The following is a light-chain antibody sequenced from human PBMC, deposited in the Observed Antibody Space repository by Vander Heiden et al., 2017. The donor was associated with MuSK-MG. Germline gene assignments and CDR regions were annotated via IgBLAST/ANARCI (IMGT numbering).Light chain of an antibody. CDR1: SNDVGGHMY. V-gene: IGLV2-14*01. CDR3: ASYTNTAPHVV. Sequence: QSALTQPASVSGSPGQSITISCTGSSNDVGGHMYISWYQHHPGKAPRSLMYEISNRPSGASDRFSGYKSGNTASLSISGLQAEDEAKYYCASYTNTAPHVVFGGGTKVTVL. CDR2: EIS. J-gene: IGLJ2*01.